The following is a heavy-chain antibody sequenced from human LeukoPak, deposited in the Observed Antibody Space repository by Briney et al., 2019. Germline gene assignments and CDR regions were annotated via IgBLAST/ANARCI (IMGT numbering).Heavy chain of an antibody. Sequence: GASVKVSCKAPGGTFSSYAISWVRQAPGQGLEWMGGIIPIFGTANYAQKFQGRVTITTDESTSTAYMELSSLRSEDTAVYYCAREGEMATISQGSAFDIWGQGTMVTVSS. J-gene: IGHJ3*02. CDR1: GGTFSSYA. D-gene: IGHD5-24*01. V-gene: IGHV1-69*05. CDR3: AREGEMATISQGSAFDI. CDR2: IIPIFGTA.